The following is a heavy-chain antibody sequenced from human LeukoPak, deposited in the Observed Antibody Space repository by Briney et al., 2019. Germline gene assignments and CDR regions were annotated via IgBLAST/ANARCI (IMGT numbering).Heavy chain of an antibody. CDR2: INHSGST. CDR1: GGSFSGYY. J-gene: IGHJ5*02. V-gene: IGHV4-34*01. CDR3: ARVGWDIVVVPAARVNWFDP. Sequence: PSETLSLTCAVYGGSFSGYYWSWIRQPPGKGLEWIGEINHSGSTNYNPSLKSRVTISVDTSKNQFSLKLSSVTAADTAVHYCARVGWDIVVVPAARVNWFDPWGQGTLVTVSS. D-gene: IGHD2-2*01.